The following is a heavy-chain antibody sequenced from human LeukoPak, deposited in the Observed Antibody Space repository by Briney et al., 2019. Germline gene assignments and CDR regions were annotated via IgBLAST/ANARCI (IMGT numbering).Heavy chain of an antibody. Sequence: SETLTLTCTVSGGSISSYYWSWIRQPPGKGLEWIGYIYYSGSTNYNPSLKSRVTISVDTSKNQFSLKLSSVTAADTAVYYCARPVLLWFGEPDAFDIWGQGTMVTVSS. CDR1: GGSISSYY. D-gene: IGHD3-10*01. J-gene: IGHJ3*02. CDR2: IYYSGST. V-gene: IGHV4-59*12. CDR3: ARPVLLWFGEPDAFDI.